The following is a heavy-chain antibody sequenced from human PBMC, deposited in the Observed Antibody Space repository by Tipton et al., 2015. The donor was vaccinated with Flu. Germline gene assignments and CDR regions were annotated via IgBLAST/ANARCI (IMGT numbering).Heavy chain of an antibody. D-gene: IGHD1-26*01. CDR1: GDSTASSGYH. J-gene: IGHJ4*02. Sequence: TLSLTCSVSGDSTASSGYHWAWIRQPPGKGLGWIGSVYFTGDAFYNPSLKSRVTISADTSKRQFSLKLTSVTAADTAVYYCATVSSYYFFFDSWGQGTLVTVSS. CDR2: VYFTGDA. V-gene: IGHV4-39*07. CDR3: ATVSSYYFFFDS.